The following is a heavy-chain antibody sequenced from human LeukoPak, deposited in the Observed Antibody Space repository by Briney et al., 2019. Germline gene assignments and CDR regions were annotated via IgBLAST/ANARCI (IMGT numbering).Heavy chain of an antibody. V-gene: IGHV3-7*01. CDR3: ARYPSITIFGVARLDYYYMDV. CDR1: GFTFSSYW. Sequence: GGSLRLSCAASGFTFSSYWMSWVRQAPGKGLEWVANIKQDGSEKYYVDSVKGRFTISRDNAKNSLYLQMNSLRAEDTAVYYCARYPSITIFGVARLDYYYMDVWGKGATVTVSS. CDR2: IKQDGSEK. D-gene: IGHD3-3*01. J-gene: IGHJ6*03.